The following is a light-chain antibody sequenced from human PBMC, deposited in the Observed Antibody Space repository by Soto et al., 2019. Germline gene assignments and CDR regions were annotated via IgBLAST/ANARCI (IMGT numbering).Light chain of an antibody. CDR2: GAS. Sequence: EVGMTQSPATLSVSPGERATLSCRASQSVNSNLAWYQQKPGQAPRPLIYGASTRATGIPARFSGSGSGTEFTLTISSLQSEDFAVYYCQHYNNWPPWTFGQGTKVEIK. J-gene: IGKJ1*01. V-gene: IGKV3-15*01. CDR3: QHYNNWPPWT. CDR1: QSVNSN.